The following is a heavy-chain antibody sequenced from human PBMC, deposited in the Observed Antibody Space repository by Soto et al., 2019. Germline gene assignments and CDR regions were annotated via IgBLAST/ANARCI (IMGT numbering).Heavy chain of an antibody. CDR1: GFTFSSYG. J-gene: IGHJ5*02. V-gene: IGHV3-30*18. D-gene: IGHD2-15*01. Sequence: PGGSLRLSCAASGFTFSSYGMHWVRQAPGKGLEWVAVISYDGSNKYYTDSVKGRFTISRDNSKNTLYLQMNSLRAEDTAVYYCAKSGCSGGSCYFGLWFDPWGQGTLVTVSS. CDR3: AKSGCSGGSCYFGLWFDP. CDR2: ISYDGSNK.